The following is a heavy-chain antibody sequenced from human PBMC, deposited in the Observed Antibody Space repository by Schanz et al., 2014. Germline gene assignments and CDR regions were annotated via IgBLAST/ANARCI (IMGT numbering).Heavy chain of an antibody. CDR3: ARGLIAAAGGAFDY. D-gene: IGHD6-13*01. J-gene: IGHJ4*02. CDR2: VSSRSDEI. CDR1: TFTFDHYA. V-gene: IGHV3-23*04. Sequence: EVQLVESGGGLVQPGGSLRLSCSASTFTFDHYAMTWVRQAPGKGLEWVAAVSSRSDEIKYADSVRGRFTISRDNSRSTMYLQMNSLRAEDTAVYYCARGLIAAAGGAFDYWGQGTLVAVSA.